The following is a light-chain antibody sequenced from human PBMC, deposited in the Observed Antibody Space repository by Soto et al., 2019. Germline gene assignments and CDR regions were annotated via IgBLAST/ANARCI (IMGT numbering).Light chain of an antibody. V-gene: IGLV1-51*01. CDR1: SSNIGNNY. J-gene: IGLJ3*02. CDR2: DNN. CDR3: GTWDSSLSGVV. Sequence: QSVLTQPPSVSAAPGQKVTISCSGSSSNIGNNYVSWYQQFPGTAPKLLIYDNNQRPSGIPDRFSGSKSGTSATLGITGLQTGDEADYYCGTWDSSLSGVVFGGGTKVTVL.